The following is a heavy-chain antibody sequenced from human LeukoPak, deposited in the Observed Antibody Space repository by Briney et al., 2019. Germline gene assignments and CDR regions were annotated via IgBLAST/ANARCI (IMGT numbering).Heavy chain of an antibody. J-gene: IGHJ3*02. Sequence: SETLSLTCTVSGGSISSSYYYWGWIRQPPGKGLEWIGTMYNSGSTDYNPSLESRVTISVDTSKNQFSLKLSSVTAADTAVYYCARGNYDILTGPSDAFDIWGQGTMVTVSS. CDR3: ARGNYDILTGPSDAFDI. CDR2: MYNSGST. V-gene: IGHV4-39*07. CDR1: GGSISSSYYY. D-gene: IGHD3-9*01.